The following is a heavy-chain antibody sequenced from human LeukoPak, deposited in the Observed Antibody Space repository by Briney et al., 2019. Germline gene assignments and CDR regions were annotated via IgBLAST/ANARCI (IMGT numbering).Heavy chain of an antibody. Sequence: PGGSLRLSCAASGFTFSNYWVTWVRQAPGKGLEWVANIKQDGTEKYYVDSVKGRFTISRDNAKNSLFLQMNSLRAEDTAVYYCARDIPGPSGSYYAYYYYGMDVWGQGTTVTVSS. D-gene: IGHD1-26*01. CDR1: GFTFSNYW. CDR3: ARDIPGPSGSYYAYYYYGMDV. CDR2: IKQDGTEK. V-gene: IGHV3-7*05. J-gene: IGHJ6*02.